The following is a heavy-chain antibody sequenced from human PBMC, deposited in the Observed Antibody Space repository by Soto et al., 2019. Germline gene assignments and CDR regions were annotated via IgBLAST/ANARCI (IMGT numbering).Heavy chain of an antibody. D-gene: IGHD3-10*01. V-gene: IGHV3-11*06. CDR3: ASAPFGDLLLAY. CDR2: IRTSSSYT. Sequence: GSLRLSCAASGFTFSYYDMSWIRQAPGKGLEWVSHIRTSSSYTNYADSVKGRFIISRDNAKSSLYLEMSSLRAEDTAIYYCASAPFGDLLLAYGGQGTLVTAPQ. CDR1: GFTFSYYD. J-gene: IGHJ4*02.